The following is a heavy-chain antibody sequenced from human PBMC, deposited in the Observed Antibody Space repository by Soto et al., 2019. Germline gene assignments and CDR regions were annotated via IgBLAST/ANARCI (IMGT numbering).Heavy chain of an antibody. J-gene: IGHJ5*02. CDR1: GYTFTSYG. Sequence: ASVKVSCKASGYTFTSYGISWVRQAPGQGLEWMGWISAYNGNTNYAQKLQGRVTMTTDTSTSTAYMELRSLRSDDTAVYYCARVTGDRPEDCFDPCGQRTLLTVSS. V-gene: IGHV1-18*04. CDR3: ARVTGDRPEDCFDP. D-gene: IGHD3-16*01. CDR2: ISAYNGNT.